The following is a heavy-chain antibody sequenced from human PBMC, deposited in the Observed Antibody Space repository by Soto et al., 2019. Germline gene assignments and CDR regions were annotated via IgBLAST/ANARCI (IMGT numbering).Heavy chain of an antibody. Sequence: QVQLVQSGDEVRKPGSSVKVSCKASGYIFVNYGIAWVRQAPGQGLEWMGWISPYSGNTNYASKVQGRLTMTTDTSTSTAYMDLGSLTSDDTAVYYCAMVDKYVTPTPQDVWGQGTTVTVSS. D-gene: IGHD5-12*01. V-gene: IGHV1-18*01. CDR1: GYIFVNYG. CDR3: AMVDKYVTPTPQDV. J-gene: IGHJ6*02. CDR2: ISPYSGNT.